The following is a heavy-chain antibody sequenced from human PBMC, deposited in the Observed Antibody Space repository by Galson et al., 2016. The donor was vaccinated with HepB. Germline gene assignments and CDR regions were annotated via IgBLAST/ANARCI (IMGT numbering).Heavy chain of an antibody. CDR3: AGQQMPGYCSGGWCYHYYGIDV. J-gene: IGHJ6*02. D-gene: IGHD2-15*01. CDR2: IYPGDSDT. Sequence: QSGAEVKKPGESLKISCKGSGYSFTNYWIGWVRQMPGKGLEWMGIIYPGDSDTRYSPSFQGQVTISVDKSISTAYLQWSSLMASDTAMYYCAGQQMPGYCSGGWCYHYYGIDVWGQGTAVTVSS. CDR1: GYSFTNYW. V-gene: IGHV5-51*01.